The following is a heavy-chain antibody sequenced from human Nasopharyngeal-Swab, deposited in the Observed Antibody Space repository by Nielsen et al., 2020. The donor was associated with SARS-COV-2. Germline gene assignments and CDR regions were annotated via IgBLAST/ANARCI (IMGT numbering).Heavy chain of an antibody. CDR2: INHSGST. CDR1: GGSFSGYY. D-gene: IGHD4-17*01. V-gene: IGHV4-34*01. CDR3: ARASTVTTFFDL. J-gene: IGHJ2*01. Sequence: SETLSLTCAVYGGSFSGYYWSWIRQPPGKGLEWIGEINHSGSTNYNPSLKSRVTISVDTSKNQLSLKLNSVTAADTAVYYCARASTVTTFFDLWGRGTLVTVSS.